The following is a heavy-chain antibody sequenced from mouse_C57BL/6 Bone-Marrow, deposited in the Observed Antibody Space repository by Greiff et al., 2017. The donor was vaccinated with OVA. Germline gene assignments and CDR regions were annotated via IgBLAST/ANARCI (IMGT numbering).Heavy chain of an antibody. J-gene: IGHJ3*01. V-gene: IGHV6-6*01. CDR3: TVGIFFAY. CDR2: IRNKANNNAT. CDR1: GFTFSDAW. Sequence: EVKLVESGGGLVQPGGSMKLSCAASGFTFSDAWMDWVRQSPEKGLEWVAEIRNKANNNATYYAESVKGRFTISRDDSKSSVYLQSNSLRAEDTGIYYCTVGIFFAYWGQGTLVTVSA.